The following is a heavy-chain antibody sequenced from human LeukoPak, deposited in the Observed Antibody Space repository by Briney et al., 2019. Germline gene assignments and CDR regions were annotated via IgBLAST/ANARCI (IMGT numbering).Heavy chain of an antibody. CDR2: IYYSGST. CDR3: ARHRYCSSTSCPTGFDY. J-gene: IGHJ4*02. D-gene: IGHD2-2*01. V-gene: IGHV4-59*08. CDR1: GGSISRYY. Sequence: SETLSLTCTVSGGSISRYYWSWIRQPPGKGLEWIGYIYYSGSTNYNPSLKSRVTISVDTSKNQFSLKLSSVTAADTAVYYCARHRYCSSTSCPTGFDYWGQGTLVTVSS.